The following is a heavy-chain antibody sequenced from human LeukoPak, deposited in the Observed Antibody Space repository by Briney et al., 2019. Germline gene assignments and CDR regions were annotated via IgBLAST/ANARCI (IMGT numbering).Heavy chain of an antibody. Sequence: ASVKVSCKASGYTFTSHGISWVRQAPGQGLEWMGWISAYNGNTNYAQKLQGRVTMTTDTSTSTAYMELRSLRSDDTAVYYCATRIAAAGLDYWGQGTLVTVSS. CDR1: GYTFTSHG. J-gene: IGHJ4*02. CDR2: ISAYNGNT. V-gene: IGHV1-18*01. CDR3: ATRIAAAGLDY. D-gene: IGHD6-13*01.